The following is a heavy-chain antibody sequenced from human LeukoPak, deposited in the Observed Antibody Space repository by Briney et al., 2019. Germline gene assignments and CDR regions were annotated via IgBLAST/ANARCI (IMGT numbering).Heavy chain of an antibody. CDR2: ITITDGGA. J-gene: IGHJ4*02. V-gene: IGHV3-23*01. Sequence: GGSLRLSCEASGFLFRAYAMSWVRQAPGKGLEWLSTITITDGGAYYIDSVKGRFTMSRDNSKNTLYLQMNSLRAEDTAVYYCASEAWRPYLDYWGQGTPVTVSS. D-gene: IGHD3-3*01. CDR1: GFLFRAYA. CDR3: ASEAWRPYLDY.